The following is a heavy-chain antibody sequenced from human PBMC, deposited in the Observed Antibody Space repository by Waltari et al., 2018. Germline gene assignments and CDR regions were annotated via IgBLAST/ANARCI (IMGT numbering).Heavy chain of an antibody. CDR1: GFTFSSYG. D-gene: IGHD5-18*01. V-gene: IGHV3-30*18. CDR2: IWYDGSNK. CDR3: AKDLELWTNYFDY. J-gene: IGHJ4*02. Sequence: QVQLVESGGGVVQPGRSLRLSCAASGFTFSSYGMHWVRKAPGKGLEWVAVIWYDGSNKYYADSVKGRFTISRDNSKNTLYLQMNSLRAEDTAMYYCAKDLELWTNYFDYWGQGTLVTVSS.